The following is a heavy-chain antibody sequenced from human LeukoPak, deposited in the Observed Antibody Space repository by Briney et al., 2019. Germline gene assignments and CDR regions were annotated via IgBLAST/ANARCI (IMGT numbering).Heavy chain of an antibody. CDR1: GYTFTSYG. J-gene: IGHJ4*02. D-gene: IGHD2-2*01. CDR3: ARDYCSTTSCYSKARFDC. Sequence: ASVKVSCKASGYTFTSYGISWVRQAPGQGLEWMGWISAYNGYTNYAQNLQGRVTMTTDTSASTGYMELRSLRSDDTAVYYCARDYCSTTSCYSKARFDCWGQGTLVTASS. CDR2: ISAYNGYT. V-gene: IGHV1-18*01.